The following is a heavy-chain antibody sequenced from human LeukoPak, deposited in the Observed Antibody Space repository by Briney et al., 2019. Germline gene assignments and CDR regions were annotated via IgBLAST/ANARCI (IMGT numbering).Heavy chain of an antibody. J-gene: IGHJ4*02. CDR1: AGSISNNNYY. Sequence: PSETLSLTCTVSAGSISNNNYYWGWIRQPPGKGLEWIGYIFHSGSTNYNPSLKSRVTISVDTSKNQLSLKLSSVTAADTAVYYCARGAPGGNDYGDYWGQGTLVTVSS. V-gene: IGHV4-61*05. CDR2: IFHSGST. CDR3: ARGAPGGNDYGDY.